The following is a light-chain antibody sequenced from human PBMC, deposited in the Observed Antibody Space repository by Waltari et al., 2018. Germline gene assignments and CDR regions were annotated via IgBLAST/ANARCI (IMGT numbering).Light chain of an antibody. CDR1: QDIGNY. Sequence: GDRVTITCRASQDIGNYLAWYQQKPGKPPRLLIYDASTLQSAVPSRLSGSGSGTDFTLTISSLQPEDVATYYCQKYNTAPPLYAFGQGTKLEIK. V-gene: IGKV1-27*01. CDR3: QKYNTAPPLYA. J-gene: IGKJ2*01. CDR2: DAS.